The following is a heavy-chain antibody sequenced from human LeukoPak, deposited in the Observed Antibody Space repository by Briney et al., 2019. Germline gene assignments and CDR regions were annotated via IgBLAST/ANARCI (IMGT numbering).Heavy chain of an antibody. CDR1: GFTLSSYS. CDR2: ISSSSTHI. D-gene: IGHD6-6*01. Sequence: PGGSLRLSCAASGFTLSSYSMNWVRQAPGKGLEWVSYISSSSTHIYYADSVKGRFTISRDNARNSLYLQMTSLRAEDTAIYYCAGSEHSSSSFDYWGQGTLVTVSS. J-gene: IGHJ4*02. CDR3: AGSEHSSSSFDY. V-gene: IGHV3-21*01.